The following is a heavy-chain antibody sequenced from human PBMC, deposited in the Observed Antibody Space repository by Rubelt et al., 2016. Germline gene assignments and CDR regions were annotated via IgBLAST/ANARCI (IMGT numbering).Heavy chain of an antibody. Sequence: QVQLQESGPGLVKPSQTLSLTCTVSGGSISSGGYYWSWIRQHPGKGLEWIGYSSYSGSTYYNPSLQRRVTVSVDTSQNQFSLRLCSATAADTAVYYCACESGSTIFDHWGQGTLVTVSS. V-gene: IGHV4-31*03. CDR3: ACESGSTIFDH. D-gene: IGHD5-24*01. CDR1: GGSISSGGYY. J-gene: IGHJ4*02. CDR2: SSYSGST.